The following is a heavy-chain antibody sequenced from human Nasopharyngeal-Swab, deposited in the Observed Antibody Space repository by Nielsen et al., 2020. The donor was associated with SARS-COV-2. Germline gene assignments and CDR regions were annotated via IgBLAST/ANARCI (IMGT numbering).Heavy chain of an antibody. J-gene: IGHJ4*02. D-gene: IGHD1-26*01. CDR1: GYKFTSYW. CDR2: IYPPDSDT. V-gene: IGHV5-51*01. CDR3: AKPPTVGAAIDY. Sequence: GSLKISCKSSGYKFTSYWIGWVRQMPGKGLEWMGIIYPPDSDTRYSPSFQGQVTISADKSISTAYLQWPSLKASDTAMYYCAKPPTVGAAIDYWGQGTLVIVSS.